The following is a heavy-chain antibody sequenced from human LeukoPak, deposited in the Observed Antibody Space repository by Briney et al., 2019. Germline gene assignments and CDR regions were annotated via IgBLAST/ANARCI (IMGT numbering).Heavy chain of an antibody. V-gene: IGHV1-18*04. Sequence: GSSVKVSCKASGYTFTSYGISWVRQAPGPGLEWMGWISAYNGNTNYAQKLQGRVTMTTDTSTSTAYMELRSPRSDDTAVYYCAIDDYGDYFYFQHWGQGTLVTVSS. CDR2: ISAYNGNT. CDR1: GYTFTSYG. CDR3: AIDDYGDYFYFQH. D-gene: IGHD4-17*01. J-gene: IGHJ1*01.